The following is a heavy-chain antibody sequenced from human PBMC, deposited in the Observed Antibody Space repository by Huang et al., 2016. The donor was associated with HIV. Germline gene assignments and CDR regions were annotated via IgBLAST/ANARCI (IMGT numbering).Heavy chain of an antibody. Sequence: QVQLVQSGAEMKTSGSSVKVSCKASGGSVSSFSFTWVRQAPGHGLEWMEVIITLHDTTELAQKCRGRVTITADESTDTAVMGLSGLTSQDTGVYYCARGVGNSNRGFDIWGQGTLVTVS. V-gene: IGHV1-69*13. CDR1: GGSVSSFS. CDR2: IITLHDTT. CDR3: ARGVGNSNRGFDI. D-gene: IGHD5-18*01. J-gene: IGHJ4*02.